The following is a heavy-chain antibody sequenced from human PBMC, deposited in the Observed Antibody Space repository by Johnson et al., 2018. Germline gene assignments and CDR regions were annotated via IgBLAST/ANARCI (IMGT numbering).Heavy chain of an antibody. V-gene: IGHV3-30-3*01. J-gene: IGHJ3*02. CDR1: GFTFSSYA. D-gene: IGHD4-17*01. CDR3: ARDLYNGDYGAFDI. Sequence: QVQLVESGGGVVQPGRSLRLSCAASGFTFSSYAMHWVRQAPGKGLEWVAVISYDGSNKYYADSVKGRFTISRDNSKNTLYLQMNSLRAEETAVYYCARDLYNGDYGAFDIWGQGTMVTVSS. CDR2: ISYDGSNK.